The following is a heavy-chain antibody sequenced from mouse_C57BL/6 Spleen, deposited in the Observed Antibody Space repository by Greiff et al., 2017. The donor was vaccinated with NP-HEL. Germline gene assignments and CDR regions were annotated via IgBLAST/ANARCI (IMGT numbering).Heavy chain of an antibody. CDR3: EGDYDDDPYAMDY. CDR2: IYPRSGNT. CDR1: GYTFTSYG. Sequence: QVQLKESGAELARPGASVKLSCKASGYTFTSYGISWVKQRTGQGLEWIGEIYPRSGNTYYNEKFKGKATLTADKSSSTAYMELRSLTSEDSAVYFCEGDYDDDPYAMDYWGQGTSVTVSS. J-gene: IGHJ4*01. D-gene: IGHD2-4*01. V-gene: IGHV1-81*01.